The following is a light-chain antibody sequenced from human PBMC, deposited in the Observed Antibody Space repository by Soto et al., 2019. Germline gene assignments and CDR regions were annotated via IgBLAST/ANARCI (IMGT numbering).Light chain of an antibody. Sequence: QSALTQPRSVSGSPGQSVTISCTGTSSDVGDYNYVSWYQQHPGKAPKLMIYEVSKRPSGVPDRFSGSKSGNTASLTVSGLQAEDEADYYCSSYAGSNYVVFGGGTKLTVL. CDR2: EVS. CDR3: SSYAGSNYVV. CDR1: SSDVGDYNY. V-gene: IGLV2-8*01. J-gene: IGLJ2*01.